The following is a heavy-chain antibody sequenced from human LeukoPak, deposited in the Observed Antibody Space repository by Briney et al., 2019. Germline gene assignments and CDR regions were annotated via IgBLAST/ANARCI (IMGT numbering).Heavy chain of an antibody. J-gene: IGHJ3*02. CDR1: GYTFTSYY. CDR2: IYPGDSDT. V-gene: IGHV5-51*01. CDR3: ARRSSSSVGDAFDI. D-gene: IGHD6-6*01. Sequence: GASVKVSCKASGYTFTSYYMHWVRQMPGKGLEWMGIIYPGDSDTRYSPSFQGQVTISADKSISTAYLQWSSLKASDTAMYYCARRSSSSVGDAFDIWGQGTMVTVSS.